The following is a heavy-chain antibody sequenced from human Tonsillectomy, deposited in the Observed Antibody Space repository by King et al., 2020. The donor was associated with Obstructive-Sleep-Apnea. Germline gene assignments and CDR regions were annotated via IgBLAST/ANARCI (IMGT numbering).Heavy chain of an antibody. Sequence: VQLQESGPGLVKPSETLSLTCTVSGGSISRYYWSWIRQPPGKGLEWIVYIDYSGSTNYNSSLKRRVTLSVDTSKNQFSLKLSSVTAADTAVYYCARLKRERGDYCDYWGQGTLVTVSS. CDR1: GGSISRYY. D-gene: IGHD5-24*01. V-gene: IGHV4-59*01. CDR2: IDYSGST. J-gene: IGHJ4*02. CDR3: ARLKRERGDYCDY.